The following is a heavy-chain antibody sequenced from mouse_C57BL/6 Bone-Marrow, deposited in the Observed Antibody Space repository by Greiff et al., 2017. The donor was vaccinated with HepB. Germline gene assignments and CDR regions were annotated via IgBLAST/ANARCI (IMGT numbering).Heavy chain of an antibody. J-gene: IGHJ2*01. Sequence: QVQLQQPGAELVKPGASVKLSCKASGYTFTSYWMHWVKQRPGRGLERIGRIDPNSGGTKYNEKFKSKATLTVDKPSSTAYMQLSSLTSEDTAVYYCARDPFDYWGQGTTLTVSS. V-gene: IGHV1-72*01. CDR1: GYTFTSYW. CDR3: ARDPFDY. CDR2: IDPNSGGT.